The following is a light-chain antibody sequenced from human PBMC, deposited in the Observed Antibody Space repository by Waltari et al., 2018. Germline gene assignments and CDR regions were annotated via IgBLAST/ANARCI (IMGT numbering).Light chain of an antibody. V-gene: IGKV1-39*01. CDR1: QSSDSY. CDR2: AAS. J-gene: IGKJ2*01. CDR3: RQSYRTPPYT. Sequence: DLPITQSPFSRSASLGGRVHLTCRASQSSDSYLNWYQQKPGKDPKLLIYAASNLQSRVPSRFSGSRSGTDFTLSISSLQPEDFATYYCRQSYRTPPYTFGQGTKVEIK.